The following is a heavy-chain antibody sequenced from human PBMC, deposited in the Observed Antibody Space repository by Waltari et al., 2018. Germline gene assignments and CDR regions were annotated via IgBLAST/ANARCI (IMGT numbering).Heavy chain of an antibody. D-gene: IGHD6-13*01. Sequence: EVQLVESGGGLVQPGGSLRLSCAASGFTFSSYSMNWVRQAPGKGLEWVSYISSSSSTIYYADSGKGRFTIARDNAKNSLYLQMNSLRAEDTAVYYCARVRYSSSWYYYGMDVWGQGTTVTVSS. J-gene: IGHJ6*02. CDR1: GFTFSSYS. CDR2: ISSSSSTI. V-gene: IGHV3-48*01. CDR3: ARVRYSSSWYYYGMDV.